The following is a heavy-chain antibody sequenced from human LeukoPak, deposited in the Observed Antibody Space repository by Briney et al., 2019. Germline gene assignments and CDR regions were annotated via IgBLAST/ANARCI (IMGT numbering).Heavy chain of an antibody. V-gene: IGHV4-31*03. CDR1: GGSISSGGYY. Sequence: SQTLSLTCTVSGGSISSGGYYWSWIRQHPGKGLEWIGYLYYSGSTYYNPSLKSRVTISVDTSKNQFSLKLSSVTAADTAVYYCARDGGDSSGYPFDYWGQGTLVTVSS. CDR3: ARDGGDSSGYPFDY. D-gene: IGHD3-22*01. CDR2: LYYSGST. J-gene: IGHJ4*02.